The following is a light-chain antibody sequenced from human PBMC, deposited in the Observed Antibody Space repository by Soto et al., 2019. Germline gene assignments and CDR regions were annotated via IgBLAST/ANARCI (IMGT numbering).Light chain of an antibody. Sequence: QSVLTQPPSVSAAPGQKVTISCSGSSSNIGNNYVSWYQHLPGTAPKLLIYANNKRPSGIPDRFSGSKSGTSATLGITGLQTGDEADYYCGTWDSSLSAGVFGGGTKLTVL. CDR2: ANN. V-gene: IGLV1-51*01. CDR3: GTWDSSLSAGV. CDR1: SSNIGNNY. J-gene: IGLJ2*01.